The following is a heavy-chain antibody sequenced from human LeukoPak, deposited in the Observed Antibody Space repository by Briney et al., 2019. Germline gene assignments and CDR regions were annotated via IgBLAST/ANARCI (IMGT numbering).Heavy chain of an antibody. CDR1: GFTFSSYG. Sequence: PGGSLRLSCAASGFTFSSYGMSWVRQAPGKGLEWVSAISGSGGSTYYADSVKGRFTISRDNSKNTLYLQMNSLRAEDTAVYYCAKEISGSLGYYYYMDVWGKGTTVTISS. CDR3: AKEISGSLGYYYYMDV. D-gene: IGHD1-26*01. J-gene: IGHJ6*03. CDR2: ISGSGGST. V-gene: IGHV3-23*01.